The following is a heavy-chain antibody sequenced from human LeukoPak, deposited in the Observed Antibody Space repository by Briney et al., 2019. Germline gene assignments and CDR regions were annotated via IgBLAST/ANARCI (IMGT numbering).Heavy chain of an antibody. Sequence: PGGSLRLSCAASGFTFSSYGMHWVRQAPGKGLEWVAVISYDGSNKYYADPVKGRFTISRDNSKNTLYLQMNSLRAEDTAVYYCAIIGGDPFDYWGQGTLVTVSS. CDR3: AIIGGDPFDY. V-gene: IGHV3-30*03. D-gene: IGHD2-21*02. CDR1: GFTFSSYG. CDR2: ISYDGSNK. J-gene: IGHJ4*02.